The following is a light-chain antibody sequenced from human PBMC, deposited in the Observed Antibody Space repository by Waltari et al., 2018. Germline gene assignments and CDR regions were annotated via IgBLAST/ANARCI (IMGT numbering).Light chain of an antibody. V-gene: IGKV1-39*01. Sequence: DIQMSQSPSSLSASVGDRVTITCRASQGISSYLNWYQQIPGKAPKLLIYYTNSLASGVPSRFSVSGSGTEFTLTISSLQPEDFATYYCQQGNSSPYSFGQGTKVEIK. CDR2: YTN. CDR3: QQGNSSPYS. CDR1: QGISSY. J-gene: IGKJ2*03.